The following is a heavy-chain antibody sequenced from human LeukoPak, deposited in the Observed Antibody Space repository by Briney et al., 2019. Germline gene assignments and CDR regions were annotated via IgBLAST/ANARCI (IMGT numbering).Heavy chain of an antibody. Sequence: GRSLRLSCAASGFTFSSNWMHWVRHAPGQGLVWVSRIKGDGISTNYADSVKGRFTISRDIAKNTLYLQMNSLRAEDTGVYYCAKDHYWSIDYWGRGTLVTVSS. CDR1: GFTFSSNW. CDR3: AKDHYWSIDY. V-gene: IGHV3-74*01. J-gene: IGHJ4*02. CDR2: IKGDGIST. D-gene: IGHD3-3*01.